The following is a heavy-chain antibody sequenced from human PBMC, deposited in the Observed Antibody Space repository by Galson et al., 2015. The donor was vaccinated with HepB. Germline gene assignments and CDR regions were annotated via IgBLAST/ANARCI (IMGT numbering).Heavy chain of an antibody. Sequence: SLRLSCAASGFTFRSYGMHWVRQAPGKGLEWVSVIWHDGSNRYYADSVKGRFTISRDNSRNMLYLQMNSLRAEDTALYYCARHGERTTVTTGGNDYWGQGTLVTVSS. J-gene: IGHJ4*02. CDR3: ARHGERTTVTTGGNDY. V-gene: IGHV3-33*01. CDR1: GFTFRSYG. D-gene: IGHD4-17*01. CDR2: IWHDGSNR.